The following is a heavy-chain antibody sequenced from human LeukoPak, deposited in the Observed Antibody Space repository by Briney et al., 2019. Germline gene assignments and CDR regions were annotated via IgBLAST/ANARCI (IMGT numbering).Heavy chain of an antibody. J-gene: IGHJ4*02. CDR2: MHSEGTTT. CDR3: ARYVVASACFDS. Sequence: GGSLRLSCAASGFTLTGYWVHWVPQAPGGGRVGVSRMHSEGTTTTYADSVRGRFTTSRDNAKNTLYLQMNSLRAEDTAVYYCARYVVASACFDSWGQGTLVTVSS. D-gene: IGHD2-21*01. CDR1: GFTLTGYW. V-gene: IGHV3-74*01.